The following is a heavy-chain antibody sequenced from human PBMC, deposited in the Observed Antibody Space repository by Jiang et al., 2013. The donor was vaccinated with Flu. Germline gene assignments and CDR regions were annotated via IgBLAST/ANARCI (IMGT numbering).Heavy chain of an antibody. D-gene: IGHD5-18*01. CDR2: IYPSDSYT. CDR3: ARHTNTYGSWFDP. CDR1: GYTFTTYW. V-gene: IGHV5-51*01. J-gene: IGHJ5*02. Sequence: EVKKPGESLKISCKGSGYTFTTYWIGWVRQMPGKGLEWMGIIYPSDSYTTYSPSFQGHVTISIDKSISTAYLQWSSLKASDTAMYYCARHTNTYGSWFDPWGQGTLVTVSS.